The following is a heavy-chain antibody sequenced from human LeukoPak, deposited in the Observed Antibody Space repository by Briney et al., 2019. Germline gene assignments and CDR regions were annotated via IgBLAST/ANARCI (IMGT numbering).Heavy chain of an antibody. CDR1: GFTFSSYG. J-gene: IGHJ1*01. V-gene: IGHV3-33*01. CDR2: IWYDGSNK. D-gene: IGHD3-22*01. CDR3: ARGSSDYYDSSGTLHN. Sequence: PGGSLRLSCAASGFTFSSYGMHWVRQAPGKGLEWVAVIWYDGSNKYYADSVKGRFTISRDNSKNTLYLQMNSLRADDTAVYYCARGSSDYYDSSGTLHNWGQGTLVTVSS.